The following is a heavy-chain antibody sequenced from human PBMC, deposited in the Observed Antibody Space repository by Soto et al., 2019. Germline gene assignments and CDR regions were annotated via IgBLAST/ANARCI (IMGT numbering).Heavy chain of an antibody. CDR1: GASVSGRDYA. J-gene: IGHJ5*02. CDR2: IFHSGST. D-gene: IGHD5-12*01. Sequence: QLRLQESGPRLVKPSQSLSLTCADSGASVSGRDYAWGWIRQWSGKGLEWLGYIFHSGSTFYNPSLRSRVRSSVDRAKNQVSLRITSVTAADTAVYLCARVRYRQPRRFDPWGQGTLVTVSS. V-gene: IGHV4-30-2*06. CDR3: ARVRYRQPRRFDP.